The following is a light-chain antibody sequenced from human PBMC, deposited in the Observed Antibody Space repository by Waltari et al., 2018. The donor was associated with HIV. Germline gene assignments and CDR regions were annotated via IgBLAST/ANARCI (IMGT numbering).Light chain of an antibody. CDR3: QQRSGA. J-gene: IGKJ4*01. CDR1: QSVSSY. CDR2: DAS. V-gene: IGKV3-11*01. Sequence: EIISTHSPATLSLSPGERATLSCRASQSVSSYLAWYQQKPGQAPRLLIYDASNRATGISARFSGSVSETDFTLTSSSLGPEDFAVYYCQQRSGAFGGGTKVEIK.